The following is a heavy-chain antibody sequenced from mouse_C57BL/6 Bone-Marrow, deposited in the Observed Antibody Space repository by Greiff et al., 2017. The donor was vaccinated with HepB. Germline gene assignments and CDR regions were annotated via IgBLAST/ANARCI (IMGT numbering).Heavy chain of an antibody. CDR1: GYTFTSYW. CDR3: ARDDYEDYYAMDY. D-gene: IGHD2-4*01. Sequence: QVQLQQSGAELAKPGASVKLSCKASGYTFTSYWMHWVKQRPGQGLEWIGYINPSSGYTKYNQKFKDKATLTADKSSSTAYMQLSSLTYEDSAVYYCARDDYEDYYAMDYWGQGTSVTVSS. J-gene: IGHJ4*01. CDR2: INPSSGYT. V-gene: IGHV1-7*01.